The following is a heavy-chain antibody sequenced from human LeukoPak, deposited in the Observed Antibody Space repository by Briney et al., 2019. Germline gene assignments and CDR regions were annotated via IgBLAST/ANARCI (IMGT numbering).Heavy chain of an antibody. CDR1: GFTFSSYW. J-gene: IGHJ6*03. CDR3: ARGPWFGERSYYYYYMDV. Sequence: PGGSLRLSCAASGFTFSSYWMHWVRQAPGKGLVWVSRINSDGSSTSYADSVKGRFTISRDNAKNTLYLQMNSLRAEDTAVYYCARGPWFGERSYYYYYMDVWGEGTTVTVSS. V-gene: IGHV3-74*01. CDR2: INSDGSST. D-gene: IGHD3-10*01.